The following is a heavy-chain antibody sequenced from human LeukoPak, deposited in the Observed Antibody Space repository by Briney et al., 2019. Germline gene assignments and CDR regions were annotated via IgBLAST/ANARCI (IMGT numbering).Heavy chain of an antibody. J-gene: IGHJ6*03. D-gene: IGHD3-3*01. CDR3: ARVTTIFGVVIRPYYYYYMDV. V-gene: IGHV3-48*04. CDR2: ISSSGSTI. CDR1: GFTFSSYG. Sequence: PGRSLRLSCAASGFTFSSYGMHWVRQAPGKGLEWVSYISSSGSTIYYADSVKGRFTISRDNAKNSLYLQMNSLRAEDTAVYYCARVTTIFGVVIRPYYYYYMDVWGKGTTVTVSS.